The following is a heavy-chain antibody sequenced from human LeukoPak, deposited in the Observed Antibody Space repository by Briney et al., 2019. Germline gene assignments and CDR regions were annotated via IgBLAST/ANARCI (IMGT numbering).Heavy chain of an antibody. D-gene: IGHD6-19*01. CDR2: INHSGGT. J-gene: IGHJ4*02. V-gene: IGHV4-34*01. CDR1: GGSFSGYY. CDR3: ARGASGWYYFDY. Sequence: SETLSLTCAVYGGSFSGYYWSWIRQPPGKGLEWVGEINHSGGTNYNPSLKSRVTISVDTSKNQFSLKLSSVTAADTAVYYCARGASGWYYFDYWGQGTLVTVSS.